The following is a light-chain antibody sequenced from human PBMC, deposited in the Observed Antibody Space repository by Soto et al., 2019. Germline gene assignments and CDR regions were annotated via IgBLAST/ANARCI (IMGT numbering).Light chain of an antibody. V-gene: IGKV3-20*01. CDR3: QQYGSPR. Sequence: EILLTQSPGTLSFSPGERATLSCRASQSVSSSYLAWYQQKPGQAPRLLIYGASSRATGIPDRFSGSGSGTDFTLTISRLEPEDFAVYYCQQYGSPRFGGGTKVDIK. J-gene: IGKJ4*01. CDR1: QSVSSSY. CDR2: GAS.